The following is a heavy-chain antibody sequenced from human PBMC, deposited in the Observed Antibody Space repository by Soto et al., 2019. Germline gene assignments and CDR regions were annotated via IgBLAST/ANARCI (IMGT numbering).Heavy chain of an antibody. Sequence: PGGSLRLSCAASGFTFSSYAMHWVRQAPGKGLDWVAVISYDGSNKYYADSVKGRFTISRDNSKNTLYVQMNSLRAEDTAVYYCARGPSILTRFDYWGQVTLVTVSS. D-gene: IGHD3-9*01. J-gene: IGHJ4*02. CDR2: ISYDGSNK. V-gene: IGHV3-30-3*01. CDR1: GFTFSSYA. CDR3: ARGPSILTRFDY.